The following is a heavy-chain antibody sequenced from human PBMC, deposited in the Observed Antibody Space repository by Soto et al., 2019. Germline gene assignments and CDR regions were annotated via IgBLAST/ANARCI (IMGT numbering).Heavy chain of an antibody. Sequence: QVQLVESGGVVVQPGRSLRLSCAASGFTFSRYGMHWVLWAPGQGREWVAVLSQDGSDKYYGDSVKGRFTISRDNSNNTLFVQMDSLRAEGTAVYYCAKGLVGATTYCQHWGQVTLVTVAS. CDR1: GFTFSRYG. CDR2: LSQDGSDK. J-gene: IGHJ1*01. V-gene: IGHV3-30*18. D-gene: IGHD1-26*01. CDR3: AKGLVGATTYCQH.